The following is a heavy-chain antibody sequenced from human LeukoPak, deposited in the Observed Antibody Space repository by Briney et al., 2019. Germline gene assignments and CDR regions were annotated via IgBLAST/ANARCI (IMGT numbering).Heavy chain of an antibody. CDR3: ARDSGYDLGAFDI. D-gene: IGHD5-12*01. Sequence: GASVKVSCKASGGTFSSHAISWVRQAPGQGLEWMGRIIPVLGVTNYAQKFQGRVTITADRSTNTGYMELSSLRPEDTAVYYCARDSGYDLGAFDIWGQGTMVTVSS. CDR2: IIPVLGVT. J-gene: IGHJ3*02. CDR1: GGTFSSHA. V-gene: IGHV1-69*04.